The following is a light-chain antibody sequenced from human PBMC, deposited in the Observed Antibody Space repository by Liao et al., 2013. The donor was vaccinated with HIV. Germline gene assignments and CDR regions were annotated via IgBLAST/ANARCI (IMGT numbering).Light chain of an antibody. J-gene: IGLJ1*01. V-gene: IGLV3-21*01. CDR2: YDS. Sequence: SFVLTQPPSVSVAPGETARITCGGNNIGTKSVHWYQQRPGQAPVLVIYYDSDRPSGIPERFSGSNSGNTATLTINRVEAGDEADYYCQVWDSSSDHLYVFGTGTKVTVL. CDR3: QVWDSSSDHLYV. CDR1: NIGTKS.